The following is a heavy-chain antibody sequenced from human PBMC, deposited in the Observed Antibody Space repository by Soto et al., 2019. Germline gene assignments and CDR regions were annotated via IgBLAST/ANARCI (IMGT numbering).Heavy chain of an antibody. Sequence: GGSLRLSCAASGFTFSSYSMNWVRQAPGKGLEWVSSISSSSSYIYYADPVKGRFTISRDNAKNSLYLQMNSLRAENTAVYYCAREVSKYSGYDFDYWGQGTLVTVSS. D-gene: IGHD5-12*01. J-gene: IGHJ4*02. CDR2: ISSSSSYI. V-gene: IGHV3-21*01. CDR3: AREVSKYSGYDFDY. CDR1: GFTFSSYS.